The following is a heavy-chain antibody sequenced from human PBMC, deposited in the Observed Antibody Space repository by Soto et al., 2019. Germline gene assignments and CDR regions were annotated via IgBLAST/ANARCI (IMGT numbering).Heavy chain of an antibody. V-gene: IGHV6-1*01. CDR2: AYYRSKWYN. CDR3: ARDFGGSGLNWAPGGYGMDV. CDR1: GDSVSSNSAA. J-gene: IGHJ6*02. D-gene: IGHD2-8*02. Sequence: SQTLSLTCAISGDSVSSNSAAWSWIRQSPSRGLEWLGRAYYRSKWYNDYAVSVKSRITINPDTSKNQFSLQLNSVTPEDTAVYYCARDFGGSGLNWAPGGYGMDVWGQGTTVTVSS.